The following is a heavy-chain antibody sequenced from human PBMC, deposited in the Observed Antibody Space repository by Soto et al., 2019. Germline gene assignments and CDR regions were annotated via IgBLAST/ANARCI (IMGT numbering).Heavy chain of an antibody. Sequence: GGSLRLSCAASGFTFSSYAMSWVRQAPGKGLEWVSAISGSGGSTYYADSVKGRFTISRDNSKNTLYLQMNSLRAEDTAVYYCANSGNYYDSSGYYWVDYWGQGTLVTVSS. CDR3: ANSGNYYDSSGYYWVDY. CDR2: ISGSGGST. J-gene: IGHJ4*02. V-gene: IGHV3-23*01. D-gene: IGHD3-22*01. CDR1: GFTFSSYA.